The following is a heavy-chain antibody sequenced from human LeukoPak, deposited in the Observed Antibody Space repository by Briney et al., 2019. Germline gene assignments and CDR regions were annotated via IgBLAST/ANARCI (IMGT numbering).Heavy chain of an antibody. CDR1: GFTFDDYA. CDR2: ISWNSGSI. CDR3: AKDLLGANPTIVDY. J-gene: IGHJ4*02. V-gene: IGHV3-9*01. Sequence: GGSLRLSCAASGFTFDDYAMHWVRQAPGKGLEWVPGISWNSGSIGYADSVKGRFTISRDNAKNSLYLQMNSLRTEDTALYYCAKDLLGANPTIVDYWGQGTLVTVSS. D-gene: IGHD5-12*01.